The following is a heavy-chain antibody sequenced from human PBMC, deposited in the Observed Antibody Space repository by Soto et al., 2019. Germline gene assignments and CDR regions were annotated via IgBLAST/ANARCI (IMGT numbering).Heavy chain of an antibody. CDR3: AKDLFRIFGVVIIGAFDN. V-gene: IGHV3-23*01. CDR1: GFTFSSYA. Sequence: GGSLRLSCAASGFTFSSYAMSWVRQAPGKGLGWVSAISGSGGSTYYADSVKGRFTISRDNSKNTLYLQMNSLRAEDTAVYYCAKDLFRIFGVVIIGAFDNCGQGTMVTVSS. CDR2: ISGSGGST. J-gene: IGHJ3*02. D-gene: IGHD3-3*01.